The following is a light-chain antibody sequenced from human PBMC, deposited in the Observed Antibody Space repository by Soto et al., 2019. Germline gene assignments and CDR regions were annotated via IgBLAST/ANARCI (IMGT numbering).Light chain of an antibody. V-gene: IGLV7-46*01. Sequence: QAVVTQEPSLTVSPGGTVTLTCGSSTGTVTSGHLPYWFQQKPGQAPRTLIYDTDNKHSWTPARFSGSLLGGKAALTLSGAQPEDEAEYYCLLSYSGARMVFGGGTKL. CDR3: LLSYSGARMV. CDR2: DTD. CDR1: TGTVTSGHL. J-gene: IGLJ2*01.